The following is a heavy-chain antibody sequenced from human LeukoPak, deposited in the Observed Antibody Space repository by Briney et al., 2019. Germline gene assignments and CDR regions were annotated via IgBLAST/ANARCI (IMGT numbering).Heavy chain of an antibody. CDR3: ARVLVGSRPDY. V-gene: IGHV4-38-2*01. J-gene: IGHJ4*02. CDR1: GYSISSGYY. Sequence: SETLSLTCGVSGYSISSGYYWGWIRQPPGKGLEWIGTIYHSGTTYYNPSLKSRVTISVDTSKNQFSLKLSSVTAADTAMYYCARVLVGSRPDYWGQGILVTVSS. D-gene: IGHD3-3*02. CDR2: IYHSGTT.